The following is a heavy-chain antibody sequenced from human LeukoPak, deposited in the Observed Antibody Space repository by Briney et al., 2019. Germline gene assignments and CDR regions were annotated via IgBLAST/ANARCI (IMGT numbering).Heavy chain of an antibody. CDR3: ARGYCTGGNCYSFGY. CDR1: GASVSTNNW. Sequence: SETLSLTCVVSGASVSTNNWWTWVRQAPGKGLEWIGEVYHSGLTNYSPSLKSRVTMSIDKSKNIFSLNLTSVAAADTALYYCARGYCTGGNCYSFGYWGQGTLVTVSS. D-gene: IGHD2-15*01. CDR2: VYHSGLT. J-gene: IGHJ4*02. V-gene: IGHV4/OR15-8*02.